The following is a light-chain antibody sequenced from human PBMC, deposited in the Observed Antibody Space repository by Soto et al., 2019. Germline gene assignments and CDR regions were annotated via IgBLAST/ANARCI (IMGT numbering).Light chain of an antibody. CDR1: QGISSY. CDR2: AAS. J-gene: IGKJ2*01. V-gene: IGKV1-8*01. CDR3: QQYYSYPRT. Sequence: AIRMTQSPSSLSASTGDRVTITCRASQGISSYLAWYQQKPGKAPKLLIYAASTLQSGVQSRFSGSGSGTDFTLTISCLQSEDFATYYCQQYYSYPRTFAQGTKLEIK.